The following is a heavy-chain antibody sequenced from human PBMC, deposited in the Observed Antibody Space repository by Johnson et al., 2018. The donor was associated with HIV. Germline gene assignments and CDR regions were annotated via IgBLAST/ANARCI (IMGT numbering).Heavy chain of an antibody. V-gene: IGHV3-66*01. CDR1: GFIVSSNY. CDR2: IYSGGST. CDR3: ARDPHYYDSNDAFDI. Sequence: VQLVESGGGVVQPGGSLRLSCVASGFIVSSNYMSWVRQAPGKGLEWVSVIYSGGSTYYADSVKGRFTISRANSKNTLYLQINSLRAEDTAVYYCARDPHYYDSNDAFDIWGQGTMVTVSS. J-gene: IGHJ3*02. D-gene: IGHD3-22*01.